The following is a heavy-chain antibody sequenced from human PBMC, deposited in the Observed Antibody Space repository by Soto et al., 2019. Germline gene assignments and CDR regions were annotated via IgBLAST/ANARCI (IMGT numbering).Heavy chain of an antibody. CDR2: ISAYNGNT. Sequence: ASVKVSCKASCYTFSSYAVSWVRQAPGQGLEWMGWISAYNGNTKYAQKLQGRVTMTTDTSTSTAYMEVRSLRSDDTAVYYCARAPQPTYYDFWSGYYTNWFDPWGQGTLVT. J-gene: IGHJ5*02. V-gene: IGHV1-18*01. CDR3: ARAPQPTYYDFWSGYYTNWFDP. CDR1: CYTFSSYA. D-gene: IGHD3-3*01.